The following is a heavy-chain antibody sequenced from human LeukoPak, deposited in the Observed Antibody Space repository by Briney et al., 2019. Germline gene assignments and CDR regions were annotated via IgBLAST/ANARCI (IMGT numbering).Heavy chain of an antibody. V-gene: IGHV3-21*01. CDR1: GFTFSSYS. D-gene: IGHD3-9*01. J-gene: IGHJ6*03. Sequence: GGSLRLSCAASGFTFSSYSMNWVRQAPGKGLEWVSSISSSSSYIYYADSVKGRFTISRDNAKNSLYLQINSLRAEDTAVYYCAREHYDILTGYSDYYMDVWGKGTTVTVSS. CDR3: AREHYDILTGYSDYYMDV. CDR2: ISSSSSYI.